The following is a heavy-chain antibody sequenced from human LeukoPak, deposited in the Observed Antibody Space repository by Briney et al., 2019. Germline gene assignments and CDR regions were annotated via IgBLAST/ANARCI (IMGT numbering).Heavy chain of an antibody. V-gene: IGHV4-4*02. D-gene: IGHD3-16*01. CDR2: IYHSGST. CDR1: GASMSSSNW. J-gene: IGHJ5*02. CDR3: ARHYGP. Sequence: KTSETLSLTCAVSGASMSSSNWWSWVRQPPGKGLEWIGEIYHSGSTNYNPSLASRVTISGDTSKNQFPLKLNSVTAADTAVYYCARHYGPWGQGTLVTVSS.